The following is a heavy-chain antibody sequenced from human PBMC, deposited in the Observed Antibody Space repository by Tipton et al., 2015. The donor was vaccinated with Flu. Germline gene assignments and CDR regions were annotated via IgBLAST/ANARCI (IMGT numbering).Heavy chain of an antibody. CDR3: ARDGRSIAAAGTFDP. Sequence: LRLSCTVSGGSISSGSYYWSWIRQPAGKGLEWIGRIYTSGSTNYNPSLKSRVTISVDTSKNQFSLKLSSVTAADTAVYYCARDGRSIAAAGTFDPWGQGTLVTVSS. CDR1: GGSISSGSYY. D-gene: IGHD6-13*01. V-gene: IGHV4-61*02. CDR2: IYTSGST. J-gene: IGHJ5*02.